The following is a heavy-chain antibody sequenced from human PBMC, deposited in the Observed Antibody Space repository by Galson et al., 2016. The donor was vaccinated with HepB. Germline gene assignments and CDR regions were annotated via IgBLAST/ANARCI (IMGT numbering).Heavy chain of an antibody. CDR1: GFTFSSYR. CDR3: ARDGSRGYYDAFDI. CDR2: ISRGSAYT. Sequence: SLRLSCAASGFTFSSYRMNWVRQAPGKGLEWVSSISRGSAYTYYADSLKGRFTISRNNAKNSLYLQLNSLRAEDTAVYYCARDGSRGYYDAFDIWGQGTMVTVSS. J-gene: IGHJ3*02. V-gene: IGHV3-21*01. D-gene: IGHD3-22*01.